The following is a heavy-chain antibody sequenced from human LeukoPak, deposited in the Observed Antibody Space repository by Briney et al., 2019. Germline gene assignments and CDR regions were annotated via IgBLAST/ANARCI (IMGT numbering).Heavy chain of an antibody. V-gene: IGHV4-39*01. D-gene: IGHD3-16*02. Sequence: SETLSLTCTVSGGSISSSSYYWGWIRQPPGKGLEWIGSIYYSGSTYYNPSLKSRVTISVDTSKNQFSLKLSSVTAADTAVYYCARGLEYDYVWGSYRYPSRSRYYYYYMDVWGKGTTVTVSS. CDR1: GGSISSSSYY. CDR2: IYYSGST. CDR3: ARGLEYDYVWGSYRYPSRSRYYYYYMDV. J-gene: IGHJ6*03.